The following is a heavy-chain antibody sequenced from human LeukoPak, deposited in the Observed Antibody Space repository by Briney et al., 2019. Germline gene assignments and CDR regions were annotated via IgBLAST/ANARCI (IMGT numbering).Heavy chain of an antibody. CDR3: ARYSHKAPTTVVTPLSYGMDV. D-gene: IGHD4-23*01. Sequence: ASVKVSCTASGYTFTSYYRHWVRQAPGQGLEWMGIINPSGGSTSYAQKFQGRVTMTRDTSTSTVYMELSSLRSEDTAVYYCARYSHKAPTTVVTPLSYGMDVWGQGTTVTVS. J-gene: IGHJ6*02. CDR1: GYTFTSYY. CDR2: INPSGGST. V-gene: IGHV1-46*01.